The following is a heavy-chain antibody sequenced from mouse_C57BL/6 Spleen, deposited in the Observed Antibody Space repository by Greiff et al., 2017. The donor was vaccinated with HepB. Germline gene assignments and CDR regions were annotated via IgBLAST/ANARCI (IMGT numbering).Heavy chain of an antibody. CDR1: GYAFSSSW. J-gene: IGHJ4*01. Sequence: VQLQQSGPELVKPGASVKISCKASGYAFSSSWMNWVKQRPGKGLEWIGRIYPGDGDTNYNGKFKGKATLTADKSSSTAYMQLSSLTSEDSAVYFCARLGYYYAMDYWGQRTSVTVSS. CDR3: ARLGYYYAMDY. CDR2: IYPGDGDT. D-gene: IGHD4-1*01. V-gene: IGHV1-82*01.